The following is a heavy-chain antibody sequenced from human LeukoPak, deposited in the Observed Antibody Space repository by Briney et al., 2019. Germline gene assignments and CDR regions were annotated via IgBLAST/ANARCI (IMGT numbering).Heavy chain of an antibody. D-gene: IGHD6-19*01. J-gene: IGHJ4*02. Sequence: ASVTVSCKSFGYSFTGYYIHWVRQAPGQGLEWMGWINPNSGDTNYAQKFQGRVTMTRDTSISTAYMELSRLKSDDTAVYYCAIASDWYYFDHWGQGTLVTVSS. CDR3: AIASDWYYFDH. CDR2: INPNSGDT. CDR1: GYSFTGYY. V-gene: IGHV1-2*02.